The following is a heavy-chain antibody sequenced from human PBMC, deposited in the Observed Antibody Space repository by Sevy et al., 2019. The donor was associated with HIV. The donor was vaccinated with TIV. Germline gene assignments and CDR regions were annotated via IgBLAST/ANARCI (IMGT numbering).Heavy chain of an antibody. J-gene: IGHJ4*02. Sequence: ASVKVSCKTSGYSFTAYYIHWVRQAPGQVLEWMGWMSPNTGDTNVAQKFQGRVTMARDTSITTAYLELSSLRSDDTAIYYCARAVYGEAKDYWGQGTLVTVSS. CDR2: MSPNTGDT. CDR3: ARAVYGEAKDY. CDR1: GYSFTAYY. D-gene: IGHD4-17*01. V-gene: IGHV1-2*02.